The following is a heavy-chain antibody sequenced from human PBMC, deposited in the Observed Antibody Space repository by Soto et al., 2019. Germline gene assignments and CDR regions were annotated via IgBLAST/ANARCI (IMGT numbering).Heavy chain of an antibody. J-gene: IGHJ6*02. Sequence: GESLKISCKGSGYSFTSYWIGWVRQMPGKGLEWMGIIYPGDSDTRYSPSFQGQVTISADKSISTAYLQWSSLKASDTAMYYCARHALWFGELFSKNYYYYYGMDVSGQGTTVTVSS. V-gene: IGHV5-51*01. CDR1: GYSFTSYW. D-gene: IGHD3-10*01. CDR3: ARHALWFGELFSKNYYYYYGMDV. CDR2: IYPGDSDT.